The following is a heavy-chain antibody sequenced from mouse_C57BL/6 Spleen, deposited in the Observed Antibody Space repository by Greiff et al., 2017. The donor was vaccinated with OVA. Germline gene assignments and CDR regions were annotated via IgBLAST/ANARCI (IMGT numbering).Heavy chain of an antibody. CDR2: ISGGGGNT. V-gene: IGHV5-9*01. CDR1: GFTFSSYT. Sequence: DVMLVESGGGLVKPGGSLKLSCAASGFTFSSYTMSWVRQTPEKRLEWVATISGGGGNTYYPDSVKGRFTISRDNAKNTLYLHMSSLRYEDTALYYCAREGTVVATRYFDVWGTGTTVTVSS. CDR3: AREGTVVATRYFDV. D-gene: IGHD1-1*01. J-gene: IGHJ1*03.